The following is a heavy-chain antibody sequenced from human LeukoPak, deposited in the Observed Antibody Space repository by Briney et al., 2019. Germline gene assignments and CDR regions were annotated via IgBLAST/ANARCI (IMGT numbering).Heavy chain of an antibody. CDR3: AKRGSYCFDY. J-gene: IGHJ4*02. D-gene: IGHD6-13*01. CDR2: IYDNT. V-gene: IGHV3-23*01. Sequence: GGSLRLSYAASGFTFSSYAMSWVRQAPGKGLEWVSTIYDNTYYADSVKGRFTISRDNSKNTLYLQMNSLRAEDTAVYYCAKRGSYCFDYFGQGTLVTVSS. CDR1: GFTFSSYA.